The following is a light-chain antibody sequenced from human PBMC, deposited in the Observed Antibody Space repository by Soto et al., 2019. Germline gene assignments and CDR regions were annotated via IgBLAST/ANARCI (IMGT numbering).Light chain of an antibody. V-gene: IGKV3-15*01. CDR2: GAY. CDR1: QSVSSN. Sequence: EIVMTQSPATLSVSPGERATLSCRASQSVSSNLAWYQQKPGQAPRLLISGAYTRATDIPARFSGSGSGTECTLTISSLQSEDFAVYYCQPYNNWLYTFGQGTKLEIK. CDR3: QPYNNWLYT. J-gene: IGKJ2*01.